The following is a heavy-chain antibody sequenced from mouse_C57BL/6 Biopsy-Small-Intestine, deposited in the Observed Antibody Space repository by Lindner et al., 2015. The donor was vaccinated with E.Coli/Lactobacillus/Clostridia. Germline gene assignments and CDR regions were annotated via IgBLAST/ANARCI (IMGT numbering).Heavy chain of an antibody. D-gene: IGHD1-1*02. CDR2: ISGYNGNT. J-gene: IGHJ1*01. Sequence: SVKVSCKASGYIFTSYGISWVRQAPGQGLEWMGWISGYNGNTDYAQMFQDRVTMTTDASTSTAYMELRSLRSDDTAVYYCARHYYGSGRVYGMAVWGPRDHGHRLF. CDR1: GYIFTSYG. V-gene: IGHV1-4*02. CDR3: ARHYYGSGRVYGMAV.